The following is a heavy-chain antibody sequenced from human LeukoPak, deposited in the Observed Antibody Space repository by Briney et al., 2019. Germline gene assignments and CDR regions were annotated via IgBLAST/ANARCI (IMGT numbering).Heavy chain of an antibody. J-gene: IGHJ3*02. Sequence: TGRSLRLSCAASGFTFSSYAMPWVRQAPGKGLEWVAVISYDGSNKYYADSVKGRFTISRDNSKNTLYLQMNSLRAEDTAVYYCARGDPDSSGWYAAFDIWGQGTMVTVSS. CDR2: ISYDGSNK. D-gene: IGHD6-19*01. CDR1: GFTFSSYA. V-gene: IGHV3-30-3*01. CDR3: ARGDPDSSGWYAAFDI.